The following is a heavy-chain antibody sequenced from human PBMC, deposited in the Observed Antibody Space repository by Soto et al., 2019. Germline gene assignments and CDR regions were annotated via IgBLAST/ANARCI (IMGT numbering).Heavy chain of an antibody. V-gene: IGHV3-30-3*01. CDR3: AIDGSHISIFDSGDY. Sequence: GGSLRLSCAASGFTFSTYVMHWVRQAPGKGLEWVAHISSDGNNKYYADSVKGRFTISRDNFKNSLYLQTSSLRADDTAVYYCAIDGSHISIFDSGDYWGQGNLVTVSS. CDR1: GFTFSTYV. D-gene: IGHD3-3*01. CDR2: ISSDGNNK. J-gene: IGHJ4*02.